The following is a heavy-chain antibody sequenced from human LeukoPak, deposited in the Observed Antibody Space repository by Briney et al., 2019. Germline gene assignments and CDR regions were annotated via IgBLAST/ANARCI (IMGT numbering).Heavy chain of an antibody. CDR2: IYSGGST. D-gene: IGHD3-22*01. J-gene: IGHJ4*02. Sequence: HAGGSLRLSCAASGFTVSSNYMSWVRQAPGKGLEWVSVIYSGGSTYYADSVKGRFTISRDNSKNALYLQMNSLRAEDTAVYYWASQASRNYDATYYFDYWGQGTLVTVSS. V-gene: IGHV3-53*01. CDR3: ASQASRNYDATYYFDY. CDR1: GFTVSSNY.